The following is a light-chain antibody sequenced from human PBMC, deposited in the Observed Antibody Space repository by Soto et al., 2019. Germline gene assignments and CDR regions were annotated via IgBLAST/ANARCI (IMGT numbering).Light chain of an antibody. CDR3: QHYGNSHT. V-gene: IGKV3-20*01. CDR1: QSVSSGY. CDR2: GAS. J-gene: IGKJ1*01. Sequence: EIVLTHSPGTLSLSPGDVATLSCRASQSVSSGYLAWYQQKPGQAPRLLIYGASRRATGIPDRFSGSGSGTDFTLSISRLEPEDFAVYWCQHYGNSHTFGQGTKVDIK.